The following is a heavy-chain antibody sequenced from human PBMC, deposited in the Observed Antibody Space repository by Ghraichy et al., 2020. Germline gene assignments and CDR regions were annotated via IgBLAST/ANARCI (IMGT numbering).Heavy chain of an antibody. V-gene: IGHV3-7*01. CDR1: GLTFSSYW. D-gene: IGHD3-22*01. CDR2: TKPDGSEN. CDR3: ARGDYFDSSGYFADAFDI. J-gene: IGHJ3*02. Sequence: GGSLRLSCAASGLTFSSYWMSWVRQAPGKGLEWVAKTKPDGSENYYVGSVKGRFTISRDNAKNSLYLQMNSLRAEDTAVYYCARGDYFDSSGYFADAFDIWGQGTMVTVSS.